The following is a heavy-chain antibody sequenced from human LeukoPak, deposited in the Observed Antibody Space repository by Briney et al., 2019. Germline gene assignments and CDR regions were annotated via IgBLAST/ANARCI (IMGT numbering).Heavy chain of an antibody. CDR1: GGSISSYY. CDR3: ARDRARQWLVGGAFDI. J-gene: IGHJ3*02. V-gene: IGHV4-39*07. D-gene: IGHD6-19*01. CDR2: IYYSGST. Sequence: PSETLSLTCTVSGGSISSYYWGWIRQPPGKGLEWIGSIYYSGSTYYNPPLKSRVTISVDTSKNQFSLKLSSVTAADTAVFYCARDRARQWLVGGAFDIWGQGTMVTVSS.